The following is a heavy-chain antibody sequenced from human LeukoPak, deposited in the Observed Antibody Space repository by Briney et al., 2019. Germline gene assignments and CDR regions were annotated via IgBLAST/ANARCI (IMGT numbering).Heavy chain of an antibody. Sequence: ASVKVSCKASGYTFTSYDINWVRQATGQGLEWMGWMNPNSGNTGYAQKFQGRVTITRNTSISTAYMELSSLRSEDTAVYYCARTHSSGWYYSSSANYDYWGQGTLVTVSS. D-gene: IGHD6-19*01. V-gene: IGHV1-8*03. CDR3: ARTHSSGWYYSSSANYDY. CDR1: GYTFTSYD. J-gene: IGHJ4*02. CDR2: MNPNSGNT.